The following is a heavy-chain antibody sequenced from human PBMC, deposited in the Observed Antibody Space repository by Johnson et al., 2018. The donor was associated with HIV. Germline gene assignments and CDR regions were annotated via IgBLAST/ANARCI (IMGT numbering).Heavy chain of an antibody. J-gene: IGHJ3*02. D-gene: IGHD6-13*01. CDR2: IKSKTDGGTT. CDR3: ASGRGIGAAGDAFDI. Sequence: VQLVESGGGLVQPGGSLRLSCAASGFTFDDYGMTWVRQAPGKGLEWVGRIKSKTDGGTTDYAAPVKGRFTISRDDSKNSLYLQMNSLKTEDTAVSYCASGRGIGAAGDAFDIWGQGTMVTVSS. CDR1: GFTFDDYG. V-gene: IGHV3-15*01.